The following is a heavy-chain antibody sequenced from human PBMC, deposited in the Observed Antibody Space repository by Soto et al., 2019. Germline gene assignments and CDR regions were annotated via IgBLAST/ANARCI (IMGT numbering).Heavy chain of an antibody. Sequence: ASVKVSCKASGGTFSSYAISWVRQAPGQGLEWMGGIIPIFGTANYAQKFQGRVTITADESTSTAYMELSSLRSEDTAVYYCAREYGATGTTDYYYGMDVWGQGTTVTVSS. J-gene: IGHJ6*02. CDR2: IIPIFGTA. CDR1: GGTFSSYA. CDR3: AREYGATGTTDYYYGMDV. V-gene: IGHV1-69*13. D-gene: IGHD1-7*01.